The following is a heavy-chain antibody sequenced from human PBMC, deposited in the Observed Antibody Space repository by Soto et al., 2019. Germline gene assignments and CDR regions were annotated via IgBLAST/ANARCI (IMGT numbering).Heavy chain of an antibody. V-gene: IGHV4-30-4*01. J-gene: IGHJ4*02. CDR1: GCSISSGDYY. CDR2: IYYSGSS. Sequence: QVQLQESGPGLVKPSQTLSLTCTVSGCSISSGDYYWSWIRQPPGKGLEWIGYIYYSGSSYYNPSLKSRVTISVYTSKNQFSLKLSSVTAADTAVYYCARAEGSGFLVSWGQGTLVTVSS. D-gene: IGHD3-10*01. CDR3: ARAEGSGFLVS.